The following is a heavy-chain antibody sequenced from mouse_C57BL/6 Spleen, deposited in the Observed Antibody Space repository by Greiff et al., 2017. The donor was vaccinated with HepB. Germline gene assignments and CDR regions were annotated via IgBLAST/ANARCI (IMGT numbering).Heavy chain of an antibody. D-gene: IGHD1-1*01. V-gene: IGHV1-50*01. J-gene: IGHJ2*01. CDR3: ARITTVVATRGYFDY. Sequence: QVHVKQPGAELVKPGASVKLSCKASGYTFTSYWMQWVKQRPGQGLEWIGEIDPSDSYTNYNQKFKGKATLTVDTSSSTAYMQLSSLTSEDSAVYYCARITTVVATRGYFDYWGQGTTLTVSS. CDR2: IDPSDSYT. CDR1: GYTFTSYW.